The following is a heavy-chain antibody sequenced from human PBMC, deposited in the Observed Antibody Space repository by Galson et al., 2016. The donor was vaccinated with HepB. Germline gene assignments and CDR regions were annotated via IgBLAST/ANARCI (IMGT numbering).Heavy chain of an antibody. Sequence: SLRLSCAASGFTFSGDAMHWVRQAPGKGLEWVAVISHDGKYNFYADSVKGRFSISRDNSKNTLYLQMNSLSVEDTAVFYCARCTYYYSSGRKAAGGMDVWGKGTTVTVSS. D-gene: IGHD3-22*01. CDR3: ARCTYYYSSGRKAAGGMDV. V-gene: IGHV3-30*04. J-gene: IGHJ6*04. CDR1: GFTFSGDA. CDR2: ISHDGKYN.